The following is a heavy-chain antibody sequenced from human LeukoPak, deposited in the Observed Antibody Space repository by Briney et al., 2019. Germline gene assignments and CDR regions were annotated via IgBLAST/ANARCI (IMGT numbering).Heavy chain of an antibody. CDR3: AKGSGDFWSGPDAFDI. D-gene: IGHD3-3*01. CDR1: GFTFSSYA. V-gene: IGHV3-23*01. J-gene: IGHJ3*02. Sequence: GGALRLSCAASGFTFSSYAMSWVRQAPGKGLEGASAICGGVGITYSADSVKGPFTISRDNSKNTLYLKMNSLRAEATAVYYCAKGSGDFWSGPDAFDIWGQGTMVTVSS. CDR2: ICGGVGIT.